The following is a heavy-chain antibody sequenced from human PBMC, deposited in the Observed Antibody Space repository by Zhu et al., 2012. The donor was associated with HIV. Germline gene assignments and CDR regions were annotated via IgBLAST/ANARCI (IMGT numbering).Heavy chain of an antibody. Sequence: QVQLQQWGAGLLKPSETLSLTCAVSGEAFIGYYWSWIRQSPGKGLEWIGEINHRRDTNYHPSLKSRVALSVDTSKNQFSLNLRAVTAADTATYYCARRALVLRPVRYFDYWGHGTLVTVSS. CDR3: ARRALVLRPVRYFDY. CDR2: INHRRDT. V-gene: IGHV4-34*01. CDR1: GEAFIGYY. D-gene: IGHD5/OR15-5a*01. J-gene: IGHJ4*01.